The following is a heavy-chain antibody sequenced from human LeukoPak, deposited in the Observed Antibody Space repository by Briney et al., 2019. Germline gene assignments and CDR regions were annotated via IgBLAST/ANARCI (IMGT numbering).Heavy chain of an antibody. J-gene: IGHJ6*02. Sequence: PGGSLRLSCAASGFTFSSYWMSWVRQAPGKGLEWVANIKQDGREKYYVDSMKGRFTISRDNAKNSLYLQMNSLRAEDTAVCYCARERSGYCSGGSCPRMDVWGQGTTVTVSS. CDR1: GFTFSSYW. V-gene: IGHV3-7*05. D-gene: IGHD2-15*01. CDR2: IKQDGREK. CDR3: ARERSGYCSGGSCPRMDV.